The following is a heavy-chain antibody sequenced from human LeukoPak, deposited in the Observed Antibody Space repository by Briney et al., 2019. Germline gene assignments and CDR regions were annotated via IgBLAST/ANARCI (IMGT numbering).Heavy chain of an antibody. V-gene: IGHV3-30-3*01. D-gene: IGHD6-13*01. CDR2: ISYDGSNK. CDR1: GFTFSSYA. CDR3: ASLSDSSSWYPFGY. J-gene: IGHJ4*02. Sequence: GRSLRLSCAAPGFTFSSYAMHWVRQAPGKGLEWVAVISYDGSNKYYADSVKGRFTISRDNSKNTLYLQMNSLRAEDTAVYCCASLSDSSSWYPFGYWGQGTLVTVSS.